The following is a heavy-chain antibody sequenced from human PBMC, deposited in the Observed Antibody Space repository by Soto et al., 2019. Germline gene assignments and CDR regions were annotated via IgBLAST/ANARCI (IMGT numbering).Heavy chain of an antibody. CDR2: ISSSGRT. Sequence: QVQLQESGPGLVKPSQTLSLTCTVSGDSISSADYFWSWIRQPPGKGLEWIGYISSSGRTYYNPSLESRLVISLETSKNRFFLKLNSVPAADTAVFYCARASGDSSGYSFHLWGQGTQVTVSS. V-gene: IGHV4-30-4*01. D-gene: IGHD3-22*01. CDR3: ARASGDSSGYSFHL. CDR1: GDSISSADYF. J-gene: IGHJ4*02.